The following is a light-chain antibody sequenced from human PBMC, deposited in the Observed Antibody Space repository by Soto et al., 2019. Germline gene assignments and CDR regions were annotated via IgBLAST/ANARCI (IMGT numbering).Light chain of an antibody. CDR3: SSFTTSTTVV. V-gene: IGLV2-14*01. CDR2: DVS. CDR1: SSDVGGYNF. Sequence: QSALTQPASVSASPGQSITISCTGTSSDVGGYNFVSWYQQRPGQALKVMISDVSDRPSGVSNRFSGSKSGNTASLTISGLQPEDDGYYYCSSFTTSTTVVFGGGTKLTVL. J-gene: IGLJ2*01.